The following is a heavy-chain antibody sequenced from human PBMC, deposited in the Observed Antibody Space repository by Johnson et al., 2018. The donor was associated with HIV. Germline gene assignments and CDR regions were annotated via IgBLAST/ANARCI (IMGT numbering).Heavy chain of an antibody. Sequence: QVQLLESGGGVVQPGGSLRLSCAASGFTFSSYGMHWVRQAPGKGLEWVAFIRYDGSNKYYGDSVKGRFTISRDNSKNTLYLQMSSLRTEDTAVYYCARGRGWGYPDAFDIWGQGTMVTVSS. V-gene: IGHV3-30*02. CDR3: ARGRGWGYPDAFDI. D-gene: IGHD5-18*01. CDR1: GFTFSSYG. J-gene: IGHJ3*02. CDR2: IRYDGSNK.